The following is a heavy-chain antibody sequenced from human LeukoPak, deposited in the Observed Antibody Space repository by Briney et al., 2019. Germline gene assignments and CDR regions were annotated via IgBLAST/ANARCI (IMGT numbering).Heavy chain of an antibody. V-gene: IGHV1-46*01. Sequence: ASVKVSCKASGYTFTSYHMHWVRQAPGQGLEWMGLINLSGGSTTYAQRFQGRVTLTRDTSTSTVYMELSSLRSEDTAVYYCARGGRGVVVVAARNNWFDPWGQGTLVTVSS. CDR1: GYTFTSYH. CDR2: INLSGGST. CDR3: ARGGRGVVVVAARNNWFDP. D-gene: IGHD2-15*01. J-gene: IGHJ5*02.